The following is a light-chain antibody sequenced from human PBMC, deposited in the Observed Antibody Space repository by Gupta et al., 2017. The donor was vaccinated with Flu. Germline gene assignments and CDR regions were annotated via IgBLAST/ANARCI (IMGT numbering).Light chain of an antibody. CDR2: KVS. CDR1: QSLVYSDGNTY. V-gene: IGKV2-30*01. Sequence: DVVMTQSPLSLPVTLGQPASISCRSSQSLVYSDGNTYLNWFQQRPGQSPRRLITKVSNRDSGFPYRFSAIGSGTDFTLKISRVEAEDVWVYYCMQGTLWPPTFGQGTKVEIK. CDR3: MQGTLWPPT. J-gene: IGKJ1*01.